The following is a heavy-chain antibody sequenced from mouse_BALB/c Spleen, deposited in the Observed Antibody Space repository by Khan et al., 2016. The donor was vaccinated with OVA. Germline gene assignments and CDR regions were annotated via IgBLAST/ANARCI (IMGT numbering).Heavy chain of an antibody. CDR2: IKYSGST. J-gene: IGHJ2*01. D-gene: IGHD1-1*01. V-gene: IGHV3-2*02. Sequence: EVQLQESGPGLVKPSQSLSLTCTVTGYSITSDYAWNWIRQFPGNKLEWMGYIKYSGSTSYNPSLKSRFSITRNQSKNQFFLQLSSVTTDDTATYYCAGSGTISTVVITDFDYWGQGTTRTVSS. CDR1: GYSITSDYA. CDR3: AGSGTISTVVITDFDY.